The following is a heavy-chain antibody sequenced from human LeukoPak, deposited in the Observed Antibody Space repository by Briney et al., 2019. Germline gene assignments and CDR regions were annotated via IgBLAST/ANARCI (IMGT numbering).Heavy chain of an antibody. J-gene: IGHJ5*01. Sequence: PGGSLRLSCAASGFTFSSYSMSWVRQAPGKGLEWVSSISSSSSYIYYADSVKGRFTISRDNAKNTLYLQMNSLIAEDTAVYFCTRAGYSSGFDSWGQGTLVTVSS. CDR3: TRAGYSSGFDS. CDR2: ISSSSSYI. D-gene: IGHD6-19*01. CDR1: GFTFSSYS. V-gene: IGHV3-21*01.